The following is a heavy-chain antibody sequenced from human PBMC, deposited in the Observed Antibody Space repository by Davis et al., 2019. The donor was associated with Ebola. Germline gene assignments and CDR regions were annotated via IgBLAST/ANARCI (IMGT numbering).Heavy chain of an antibody. CDR1: GFTFSGSA. CDR3: THSSGYNNADY. D-gene: IGHD3-22*01. J-gene: IGHJ4*02. V-gene: IGHV3-73*01. CDR2: IRSKANSYAT. Sequence: GGSLRLSCAASGFTFSGSAMHWVRQASGKGLEWVGRIRSKANSYATAYAASVKGRSTISSDDSKNTAYLQMNSLKTEDTAVYYCTHSSGYNNADYWGQGTLVTVSS.